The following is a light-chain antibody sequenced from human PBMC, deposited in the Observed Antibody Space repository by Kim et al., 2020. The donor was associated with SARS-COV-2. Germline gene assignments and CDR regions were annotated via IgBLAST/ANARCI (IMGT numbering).Light chain of an antibody. CDR1: NIESKS. CDR3: QVWDSSSDHWV. CDR2: NDD. V-gene: IGLV3-21*04. J-gene: IGLJ3*02. Sequence: APGKAAGFTCGGSNIESKSVHWYQPKPGQAPLLVIYNDDDRPSGIPERFSGSNSGNTATLIIRRVEAGDEADYYCQVWDSSSDHWVFGGGTQLTVL.